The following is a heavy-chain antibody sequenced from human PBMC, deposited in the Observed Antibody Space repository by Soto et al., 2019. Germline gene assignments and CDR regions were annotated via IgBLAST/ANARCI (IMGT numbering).Heavy chain of an antibody. CDR3: AKGIAYYYYGMDV. J-gene: IGHJ6*02. CDR1: GFTFSSYG. CDR2: ISYDGSNK. D-gene: IGHD2-21*01. V-gene: IGHV3-30*18. Sequence: QVQLVESGGGVVQPGRSLRLSCAASGFTFSSYGMHWVRQAPGKELEWVAVISYDGSNKYYADSVKGRFTISRDNSKNTLYLQMNSLRAEDTAVYYCAKGIAYYYYGMDVWGQGTTVTVSS.